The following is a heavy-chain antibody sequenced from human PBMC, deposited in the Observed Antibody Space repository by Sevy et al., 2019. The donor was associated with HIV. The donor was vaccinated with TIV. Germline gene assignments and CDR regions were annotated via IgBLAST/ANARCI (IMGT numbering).Heavy chain of an antibody. D-gene: IGHD3-22*01. CDR1: GFTFSSYW. CDR2: INSDGSST. J-gene: IGHJ4*02. V-gene: IGHV3-74*01. CDR3: ARVGLGYDTSGVDY. Sequence: GGSLRLSRAASGFTFSSYWMHWVRQAPGKGLVWVSLINSDGSSTNYADSVKGRFTISRDNAKNTLYLQMNSLRAEDTAVYFCARVGLGYDTSGVDYWGQGTLVTVSS.